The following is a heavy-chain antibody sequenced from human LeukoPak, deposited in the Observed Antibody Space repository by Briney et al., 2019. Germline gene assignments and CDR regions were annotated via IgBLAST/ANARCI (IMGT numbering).Heavy chain of an antibody. V-gene: IGHV3-15*01. CDR3: TTLETYYEDDY. D-gene: IGHD3-3*01. J-gene: IGHJ4*02. Sequence: PGGSLRLSCAVSGLTFSNAWMNWVRQAPGKGLEWVGRIKSKTDGGTTDFAAPVKGRFTISRDDSENTLYLQMNSLKSEGTGVYYCTTLETYYEDDYWGQGTLVTVSS. CDR1: GLTFSNAW. CDR2: IKSKTDGGTT.